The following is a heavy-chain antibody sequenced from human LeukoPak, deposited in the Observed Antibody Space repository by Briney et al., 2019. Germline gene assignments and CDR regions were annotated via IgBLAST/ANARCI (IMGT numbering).Heavy chain of an antibody. CDR3: AKDRARGGATNFDY. CDR1: GFTFSSYA. Sequence: GGSLRLSCAASGFTFSSYAMSWVRQAPGKGLEWVSAISGGGDSIYYADSVKGRFIISRDNSKNTLYLQMDSLRAEDTTVYYCAKDRARGGATNFDYWGQGTLVTVSS. J-gene: IGHJ4*02. CDR2: ISGGGDSI. V-gene: IGHV3-23*01. D-gene: IGHD1-26*01.